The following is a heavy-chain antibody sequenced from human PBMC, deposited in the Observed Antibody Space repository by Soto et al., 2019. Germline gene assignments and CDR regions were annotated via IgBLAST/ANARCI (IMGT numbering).Heavy chain of an antibody. CDR1: GYTFTSYD. V-gene: IGHV1-8*01. CDR3: ARARRAITIFGAPPDAFDI. D-gene: IGHD3-3*01. Sequence: ASVKVSCKASGYTFTSYDINWVRQATGQGLERMGWMNPNSGNTGYAQKFQGRVTMTRNTSISTAYMELSSLRSEDTAVYFCARARRAITIFGAPPDAFDIWGQGTMVTVSS. CDR2: MNPNSGNT. J-gene: IGHJ3*02.